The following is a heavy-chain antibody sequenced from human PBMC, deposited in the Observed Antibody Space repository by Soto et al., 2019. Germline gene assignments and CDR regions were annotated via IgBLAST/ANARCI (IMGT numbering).Heavy chain of an antibody. CDR1: GFTFSNSA. Sequence: QVQLVESAGGVVQPGRSLRLSCAASGFTFSNSAMHWVRQAPGKGLEWVAVIWYDGSNKYYADSVKGRFTISRDNSRDTLYLQMNSLGAEDTAVYYCARDLTFYGSGSPTIDYWGQGTLVTVSS. V-gene: IGHV3-33*01. D-gene: IGHD3-10*01. CDR2: IWYDGSNK. J-gene: IGHJ4*02. CDR3: ARDLTFYGSGSPTIDY.